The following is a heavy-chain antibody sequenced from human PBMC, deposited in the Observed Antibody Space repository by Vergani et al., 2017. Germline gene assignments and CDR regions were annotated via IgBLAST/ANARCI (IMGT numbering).Heavy chain of an antibody. Sequence: QVQLQESGPGLVKPSETLSLPCTVSGGSISSYYWSWIRQPPGKGLEWIGYIYYSGSTNYNPSLKSRVTISVDTSKNQFSLKLSSVTAADTAVYYCARVPRGDYFDYWGQGTLVTVSS. D-gene: IGHD3-10*01. V-gene: IGHV4-59*01. CDR1: GGSISSYY. CDR3: ARVPRGDYFDY. J-gene: IGHJ4*02. CDR2: IYYSGST.